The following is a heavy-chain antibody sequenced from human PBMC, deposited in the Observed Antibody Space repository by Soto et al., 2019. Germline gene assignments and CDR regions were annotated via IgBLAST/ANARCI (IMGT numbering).Heavy chain of an antibody. CDR1: SLTLGTHW. CDR2: INQDGTGK. V-gene: IGHV3-7*01. CDR3: ATRRGLDN. J-gene: IGHJ4*02. Sequence: GGSVRLSCAASSLTLGTHWMSWVRQAPGKGLEWVANINQDGTGKHYVDSVKGRFTISRDNAKNSLYLQMNSLRAEDTALYYCATRRGLDNWGQGTQVTVSS. D-gene: IGHD3-22*01.